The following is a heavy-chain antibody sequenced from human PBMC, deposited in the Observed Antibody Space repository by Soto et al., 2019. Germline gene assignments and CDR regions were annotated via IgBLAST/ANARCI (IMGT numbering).Heavy chain of an antibody. Sequence: GASVKVSCKASGYTFASYYMHWVRQAPGQGLEWMGIINPSGGSTSYAQKFQGRVTMTRDTSTSTVYMGLSSLRSEDTAVYYCARALSGDFWSGYRNRPMAVWGKGTTVPVSS. D-gene: IGHD3-3*01. CDR1: GYTFASYY. V-gene: IGHV1-46*03. J-gene: IGHJ6*04. CDR2: INPSGGST. CDR3: ARALSGDFWSGYRNRPMAV.